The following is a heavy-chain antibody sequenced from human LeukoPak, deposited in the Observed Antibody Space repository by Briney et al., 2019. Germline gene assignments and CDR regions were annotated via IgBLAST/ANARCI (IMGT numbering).Heavy chain of an antibody. CDR2: ISYDGSNK. CDR1: GFTFSNHA. CDR3: ARDSKEYYFDY. V-gene: IGHV3-30*04. J-gene: IGHJ4*02. Sequence: GGSLRLSCVTSGFTFSNHAMHWVRQGPGKGLEWVAVISYDGSNKYYADSVKGRFTISRDNSKNTLYLQMNSLRAEDTAVYYCARDSKEYYFDYWGQGTLVTVSS.